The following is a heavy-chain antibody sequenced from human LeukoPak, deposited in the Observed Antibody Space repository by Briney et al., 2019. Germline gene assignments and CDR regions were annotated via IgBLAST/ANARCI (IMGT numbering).Heavy chain of an antibody. Sequence: GGSLRLSCAASGFTFSSYGMRWVRQAPGQGLEWMGWINPNSGGTNYAQKFQGRVTMTRDTSISTAYMELSRLRSDDTAVYYCARAYGGIVVVPAACLAWFDPWGQGTLVTVSS. V-gene: IGHV1-2*02. D-gene: IGHD2-2*01. CDR3: ARAYGGIVVVPAACLAWFDP. CDR2: INPNSGGT. J-gene: IGHJ5*02. CDR1: GFTFSSYG.